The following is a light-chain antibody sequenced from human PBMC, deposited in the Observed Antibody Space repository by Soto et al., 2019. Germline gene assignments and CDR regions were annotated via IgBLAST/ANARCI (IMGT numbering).Light chain of an antibody. CDR3: SSYAGSYTWV. CDR1: SSDVGGYNY. V-gene: IGLV2-14*01. CDR2: EVS. Sequence: QSALTQPASVSGSPGQSITISCTGTSSDVGGYNYVSWYQQHPGKAPKLMIYEVSNRPSGVSNRFSGSKSGNTASLTISGLQAEDEADYYCSSYAGSYTWVFDGGTKLTVL. J-gene: IGLJ3*02.